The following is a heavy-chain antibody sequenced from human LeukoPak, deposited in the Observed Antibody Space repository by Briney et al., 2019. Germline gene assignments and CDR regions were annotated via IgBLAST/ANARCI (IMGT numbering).Heavy chain of an antibody. CDR2: ISWNSGSI. Sequence: GGSLRLSCAASGFTFDDYAMHWVRQAPGKGLEWVSGISWNSGSIGYADSVKGRFTISRDNAKNSLYLQMNSLRAEDTAVYYCAREKIPSYWGQGTLVTVSS. CDR1: GFTFDDYA. J-gene: IGHJ4*02. CDR3: AREKIPSY. V-gene: IGHV3-9*01.